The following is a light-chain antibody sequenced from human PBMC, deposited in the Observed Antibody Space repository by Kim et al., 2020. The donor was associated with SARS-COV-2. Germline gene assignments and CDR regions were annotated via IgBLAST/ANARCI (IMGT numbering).Light chain of an antibody. CDR3: NSRDSSGNHLGV. Sequence: LGQKVRITCQGDGLRSYYASWYQQKPGQAPVLVIYGKNNRPSGIPDRFSGSSSGNTASLTITGAQAEDEADYYCNSRDSSGNHLGVFGGGTQLTVL. J-gene: IGLJ3*02. CDR2: GKN. V-gene: IGLV3-19*01. CDR1: GLRSYY.